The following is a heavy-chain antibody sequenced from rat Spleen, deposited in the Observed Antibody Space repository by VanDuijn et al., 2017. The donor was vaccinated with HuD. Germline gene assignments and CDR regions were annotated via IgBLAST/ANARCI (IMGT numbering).Heavy chain of an antibody. V-gene: IGHV3-3*01. Sequence: EVQLQESGPGLVKPSQSLSLTCSVTGYSITSSYRWNWIRKFPGNKLEWRGYINSAGSTHFNPSLKSRISITRDTSKNQFFLQVNSVTTEDTATYYCARWNNYAAYWGQGTLVTVSS. CDR3: ARWNNYAAY. J-gene: IGHJ3*01. D-gene: IGHD1-10*01. CDR2: INSAGST. CDR1: GYSITSSYR.